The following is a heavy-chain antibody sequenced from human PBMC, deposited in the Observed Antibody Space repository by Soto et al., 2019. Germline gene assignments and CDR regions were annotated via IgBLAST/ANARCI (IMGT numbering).Heavy chain of an antibody. CDR2: MNPNSGNT. J-gene: IGHJ4*02. D-gene: IGHD1-1*01. CDR1: GYTFASYD. V-gene: IGHV1-8*01. CDR3: ARGVRAASGNYYFDN. Sequence: VASVKVSCKASGYTFASYDINWVRQATGQGLEWMGWMNPNSGNTGFAQKFRGRVTMSGNTSITTAYMDLSSLGSDDTAIYYCARGVRAASGNYYFDNWGQGTLVTVSS.